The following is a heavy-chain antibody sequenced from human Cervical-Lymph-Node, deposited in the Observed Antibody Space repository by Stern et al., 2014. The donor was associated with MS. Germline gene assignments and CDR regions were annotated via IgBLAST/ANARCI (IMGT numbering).Heavy chain of an antibody. CDR3: SRDADAYSLVFGY. V-gene: IGHV4-30-4*01. CDR2: IHYSGTT. Sequence: QVQLQESGPRLVKPSQTLSLTCAVSGGSISSGAYYWSWIRQSPGKGLEWIGYIHYSGTTYYTPSLKSRVTISVDTSKNQFSLKLSSVTAADTAVYYCSRDADAYSLVFGYWGRGTLVTVSS. CDR1: GGSISSGAYY. J-gene: IGHJ4*02. D-gene: IGHD5-24*01.